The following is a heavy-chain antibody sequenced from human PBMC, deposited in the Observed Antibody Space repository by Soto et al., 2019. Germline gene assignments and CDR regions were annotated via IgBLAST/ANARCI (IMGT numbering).Heavy chain of an antibody. Sequence: VRLSCAASGFTFSSYSMNWVRQAPGKGLEWVSSISSSSSYIYYADSVKGRFTISRDNAKNSLYLQMNSLRAEDTAVYYCARDRVGAVAGTDDYWGQGTLVTVSS. D-gene: IGHD6-19*01. J-gene: IGHJ4*02. CDR1: GFTFSSYS. CDR3: ARDRVGAVAGTDDY. V-gene: IGHV3-21*01. CDR2: ISSSSSYI.